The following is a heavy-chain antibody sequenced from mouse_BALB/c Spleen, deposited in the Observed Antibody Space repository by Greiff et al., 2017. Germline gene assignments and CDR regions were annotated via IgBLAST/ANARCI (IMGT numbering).Heavy chain of an antibody. CDR1: GFNIKDTY. CDR2: IDPANGNT. Sequence: VQLKESGAELVKPGASVKLSCTASGFNIKDTYMHWVKQRPEQGLEWIGRIDPANGNTKYDPKFQGKATITADTSSNTAYLQLSSLTSEDTAVYYCARSGYGNCVLDYWGQGTTLTVSS. D-gene: IGHD2-1*01. CDR3: ARSGYGNCVLDY. V-gene: IGHV14-3*02. J-gene: IGHJ2*01.